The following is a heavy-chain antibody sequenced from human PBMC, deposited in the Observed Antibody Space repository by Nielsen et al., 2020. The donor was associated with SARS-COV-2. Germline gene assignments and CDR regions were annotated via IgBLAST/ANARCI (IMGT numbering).Heavy chain of an antibody. V-gene: IGHV4-4*08. D-gene: IGHD3-22*01. CDR1: GDSITSFY. CDR3: ARSAYSYYYGMDV. Sequence: SETLSLTCSVSGDSITSFYWTWLRQPPGQGLECIGYVSSTGRTYYTPSLHSRVSMSVDTSQKQFSLTVSSVTAADTAVYYCARSAYSYYYGMDVWGQGTTVTVSS. J-gene: IGHJ6*02. CDR2: VSSTGRT.